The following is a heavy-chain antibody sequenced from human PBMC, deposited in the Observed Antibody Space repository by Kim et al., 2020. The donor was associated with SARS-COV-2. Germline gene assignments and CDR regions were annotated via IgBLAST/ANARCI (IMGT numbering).Heavy chain of an antibody. D-gene: IGHD6-19*01. CDR1: GGSFSGYY. J-gene: IGHJ5*02. V-gene: IGHV4-34*01. CDR2: INHSGST. Sequence: SETLSLTCAVYGGSFSGYYWSWIRQPPGKGLEWIGEINHSGSTNYNPSLKSRVTISVDTSKNQFSLKLSSVTAADTAVYYCARGGTQWLRKYNWFDPWGQGTLVTVSS. CDR3: ARGGTQWLRKYNWFDP.